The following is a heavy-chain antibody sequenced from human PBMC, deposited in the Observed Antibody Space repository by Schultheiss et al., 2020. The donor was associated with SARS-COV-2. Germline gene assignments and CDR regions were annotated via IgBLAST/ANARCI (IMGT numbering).Heavy chain of an antibody. CDR1: GFTFSTYS. CDR3: ASVRSSSGYYYGMDV. J-gene: IGHJ6*02. V-gene: IGHV3-21*01. D-gene: IGHD6-6*01. CDR2: ISSSSSYI. Sequence: GESLKISCTASGFTFSTYSMNWVRQAPGKGLEWVSSISSSSSYIYYADSVKGRFTISRDNAKNSLYLQMNSLRAEDTAVFYCASVRSSSGYYYGMDVWGQGTTVTVSS.